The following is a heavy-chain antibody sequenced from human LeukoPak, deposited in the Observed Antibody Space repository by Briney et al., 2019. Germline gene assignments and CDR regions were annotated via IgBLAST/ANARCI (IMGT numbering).Heavy chain of an antibody. D-gene: IGHD1-26*01. CDR3: ARQPYMLGAYYFDY. Sequence: GSLRLSCAASGFTFSNFAVSWVRQPPGKGLEWIGEIYHSGSTNYNPSLKSRVTLSVDTSKNQFSLKLGSVTAADTAVYYCARQPYMLGAYYFDYWGQGTLVTVSS. CDR1: GFTFSNFAV. V-gene: IGHV4-4*02. CDR2: IYHSGST. J-gene: IGHJ4*02.